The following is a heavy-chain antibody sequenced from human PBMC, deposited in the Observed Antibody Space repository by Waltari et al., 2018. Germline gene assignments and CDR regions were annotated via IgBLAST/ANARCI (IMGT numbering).Heavy chain of an antibody. V-gene: IGHV3-23*01. CDR1: GFTFRSYA. J-gene: IGHJ2*01. Sequence: EVQLLESGGGLVQPGGSLRLSCAASGFTFRSYAMSWVRQAPGQGLEWVSAISGSGGSTYYADSVKGRFTISRDNSKNTLYLQMNSLRAEDTAVYYCAKVIAVAATVLTPWYFDLWGRGTLVTVSS. CDR3: AKVIAVAATVLTPWYFDL. D-gene: IGHD6-19*01. CDR2: ISGSGGST.